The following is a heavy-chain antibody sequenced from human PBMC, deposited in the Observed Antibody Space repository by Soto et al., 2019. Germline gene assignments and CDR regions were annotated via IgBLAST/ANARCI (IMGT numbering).Heavy chain of an antibody. Sequence: EVQLLESGGGLVQPGGSLRLSCAASGFTFSSYAMRWVRQAPVKGLEWVSAISGSGDSTYYADSVKGRFTISRDHSKNPLYLQMNSLRAEDTAVYYCARRGSGSYYDYWGQGTLVTVSS. V-gene: IGHV3-23*01. J-gene: IGHJ4*02. D-gene: IGHD1-26*01. CDR1: GFTFSSYA. CDR3: ARRGSGSYYDY. CDR2: ISGSGDST.